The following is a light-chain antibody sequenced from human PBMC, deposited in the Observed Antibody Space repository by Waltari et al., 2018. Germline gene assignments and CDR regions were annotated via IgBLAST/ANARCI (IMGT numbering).Light chain of an antibody. V-gene: IGLV2-8*01. CDR2: EVT. J-gene: IGLJ2*01. CDR3: SSYAGRNNLV. CDR1: SSDVGDY. Sequence: QSALTQPPSASGSPGQSVTISCTGTSSDVGDYVSWYQQHPGKAPKLMISEVTKRPSGVPERFSGSKSGNTASLTVSGLQAEDEADYYCSSYAGRNNLVFGGGTKLTVL.